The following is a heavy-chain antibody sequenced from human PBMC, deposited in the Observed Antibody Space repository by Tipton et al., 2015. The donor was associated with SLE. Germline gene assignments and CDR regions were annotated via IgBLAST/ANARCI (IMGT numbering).Heavy chain of an antibody. CDR3: AKVINDWNYE. CDR2: ISSSGSTI. D-gene: IGHD1-7*01. CDR1: RFTFSNSD. J-gene: IGHJ1*01. V-gene: IGHV3-48*03. Sequence: SLRLSCVASRFTFSNSDMNWVRQAPGKGLEWTSYISSSGSTIFYADSVKGRFTISRVNSKNSLYLQMNSLRAEDTAVYYCAKVINDWNYEWGPGTLVTVSS.